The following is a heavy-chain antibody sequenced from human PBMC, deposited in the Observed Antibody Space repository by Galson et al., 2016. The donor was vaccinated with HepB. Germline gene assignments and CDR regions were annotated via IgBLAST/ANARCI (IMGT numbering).Heavy chain of an antibody. V-gene: IGHV3-33*01. J-gene: IGHJ4*02. D-gene: IGHD5-18*01. CDR3: ARDRGYTYGNRIDE. Sequence: SLRLSCAASGFTFSSYGMHWVRQAPGKGLEWVTIIWYDASKKYYADAVKGRFTISRDNSKNTVYLQMNSLRAEDTAVYYCARDRGYTYGNRIDEWGQGTLVTVSS. CDR2: IWYDASKK. CDR1: GFTFSSYG.